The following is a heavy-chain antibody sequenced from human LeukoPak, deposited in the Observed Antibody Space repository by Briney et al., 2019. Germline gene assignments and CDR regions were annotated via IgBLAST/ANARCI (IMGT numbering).Heavy chain of an antibody. J-gene: IGHJ4*02. D-gene: IGHD2-2*01. Sequence: QPGGSLRLSCAASGFTFSSYAMSWVRQAPGKGLEWVSAISGSGGSTYYADSVKGRFTISRDNSKNTLYLQMNSLRAEDTAVYYCAPYPPVVPAAISLSPDSSEVGGWGQGTLVTVSS. V-gene: IGHV3-23*01. CDR1: GFTFSSYA. CDR3: APYPPVVPAAISLSPDSSEVGG. CDR2: ISGSGGST.